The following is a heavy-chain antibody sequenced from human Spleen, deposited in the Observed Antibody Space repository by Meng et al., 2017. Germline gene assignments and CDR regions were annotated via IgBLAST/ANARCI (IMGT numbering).Heavy chain of an antibody. CDR2: ISGSASTI. CDR1: GFTFSSYA. V-gene: IGHV3-21*06. J-gene: IGHJ4*02. Sequence: GESLKISCAASGFTFSSYAMSWVRQAPGKGLEWVSSISGSASTIYYADSVKGRFTVSRDNAKNSLYLQMNSLTAEDTAVYYCARPTVGYWGQGTLVTVSS. D-gene: IGHD4-23*01. CDR3: ARPTVGY.